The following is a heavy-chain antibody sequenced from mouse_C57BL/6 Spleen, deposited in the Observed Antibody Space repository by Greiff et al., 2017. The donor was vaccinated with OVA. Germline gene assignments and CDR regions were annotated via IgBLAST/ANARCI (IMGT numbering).Heavy chain of an antibody. J-gene: IGHJ2*01. CDR3: GRTGTRGYFDY. V-gene: IGHV1-54*01. CDR1: GYAFTNYL. Sequence: QVQLQQSGAELVRPGPSVKVSCKASGYAFTNYLIEWVKQRPGQGLEWIGVINPGSGGTNYNEKFKGKATLTADKSSSTAYMQLSSLTSEDSAVYFCGRTGTRGYFDYWGQGTTLTVSS. CDR2: INPGSGGT. D-gene: IGHD4-1*01.